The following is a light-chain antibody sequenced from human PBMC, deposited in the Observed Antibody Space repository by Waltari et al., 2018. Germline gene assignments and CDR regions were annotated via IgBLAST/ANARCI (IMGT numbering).Light chain of an antibody. J-gene: IGLJ3*02. CDR2: EVN. V-gene: IGLV2-14*01. CDR3: SSYTSTTNTKV. CDR1: SSDVGGYNY. Sequence: QSALTQPASVSGSPGKSITISCTGTSSDVGGYNYVSWYQQHPGKAPKRMIYEVNNRPSGVSNRFSGSKSGNTASLTISGLQAEDEADYYCSSYTSTTNTKVFGGGTKLTVL.